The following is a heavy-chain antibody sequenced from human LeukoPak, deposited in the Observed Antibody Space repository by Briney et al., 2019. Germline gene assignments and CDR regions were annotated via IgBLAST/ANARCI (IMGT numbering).Heavy chain of an antibody. CDR2: TYYRSKWFN. D-gene: IGHD6-13*01. J-gene: IGHJ4*02. CDR1: GDSFSSNRAA. CDR3: ARGYSSSIDY. Sequence: SQTLSLTCAISGDSFSSNRAAWNWIRQSPSRGLEWLGRTYYRSKWFNDYAVSVKSRITINPDTSRNHFSLQLNSVTPEDTAVYYCARGYSSSIDYWGQGTLVTVSS. V-gene: IGHV6-1*01.